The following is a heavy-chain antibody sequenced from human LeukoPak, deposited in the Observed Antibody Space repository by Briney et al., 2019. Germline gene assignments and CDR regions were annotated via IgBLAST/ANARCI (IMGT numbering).Heavy chain of an antibody. Sequence: PGGSLRLSCAASGFTFSSYAMSWVRQAPGKGLEWVSAISGSGGSTYYADSVKGRFTISRDNSKNTLYLQMNSLRAEDTAVYYCAKDRITIFGVVSIRPLDYWGQGTLVTVSS. CDR1: GFTFSSYA. J-gene: IGHJ4*02. D-gene: IGHD3-3*01. V-gene: IGHV3-23*01. CDR3: AKDRITIFGVVSIRPLDY. CDR2: ISGSGGST.